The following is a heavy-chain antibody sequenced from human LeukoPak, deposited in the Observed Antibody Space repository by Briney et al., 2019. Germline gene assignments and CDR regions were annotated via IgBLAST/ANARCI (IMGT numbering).Heavy chain of an antibody. CDR3: ARDGPLGLFGMIVVSAFDI. CDR2: ICSSSSYI. V-gene: IGHV3-21*01. J-gene: IGHJ3*02. Sequence: GGSLRLSCAASGFTFSSYSMNWVRPAPGKGLEWVSSICSSSSYIYYASSVKGRFTISRDNAKNSLYLQMNSLRAEDTAVYYCARDGPLGLFGMIVVSAFDIWGQGTMVTVSS. D-gene: IGHD3-22*01. CDR1: GFTFSSYS.